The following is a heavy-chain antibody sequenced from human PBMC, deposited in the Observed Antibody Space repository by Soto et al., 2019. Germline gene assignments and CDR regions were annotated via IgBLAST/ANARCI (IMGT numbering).Heavy chain of an antibody. J-gene: IGHJ6*02. D-gene: IGHD2-2*01. CDR1: GGTFSSYA. CDR3: ARSQGSSTSLEIYYYYYYGMAV. CDR2: IIPISETT. Sequence: QVQLVQSGAEVKKPGSSVKVSCKASGGTFSSYAISWVRQAPGQGLEWMGGIIPISETTNYAQKFQGRVTITADESKSTAYMELSSLRSEDTAVYYCARSQGSSTSLEIYYYYYYGMAVWGQGTTVTVSS. V-gene: IGHV1-69*01.